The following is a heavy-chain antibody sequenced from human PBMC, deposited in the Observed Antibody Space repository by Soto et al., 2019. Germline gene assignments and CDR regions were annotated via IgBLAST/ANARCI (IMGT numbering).Heavy chain of an antibody. J-gene: IGHJ4*02. CDR1: GYSFFSYY. D-gene: IGHD3-3*02. CDR2: FLASGGNT. V-gene: IGHV1-46*01. CDR3: ARGGATIFGVIDS. Sequence: ASVKVSCKASGYSFFSYYIHWVRQAPGQGLKWMGRFLASGGNTFYAQRFRGRVSMTRDTSSTNTVSLELTSLTSDDTAVYYCARGGATIFGVIDSWGQGTRVTVSS.